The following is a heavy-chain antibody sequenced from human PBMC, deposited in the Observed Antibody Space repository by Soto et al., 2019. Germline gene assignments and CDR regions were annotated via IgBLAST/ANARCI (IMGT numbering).Heavy chain of an antibody. D-gene: IGHD2-21*02. CDR1: GFTFGSYS. V-gene: IGHV3-21*01. CDR2: ISSSGDT. J-gene: IGHJ6*02. Sequence: NPVGSLRLSCAASGFTFGSYSMHWVRQAPGKGLEWVSSISSSGDTYYADSLKGRLTISRDYAKNSLSLQMNSLRAEDTAVYYCAREETAWPLAYGLDVWGQGTTVTVSS. CDR3: AREETAWPLAYGLDV.